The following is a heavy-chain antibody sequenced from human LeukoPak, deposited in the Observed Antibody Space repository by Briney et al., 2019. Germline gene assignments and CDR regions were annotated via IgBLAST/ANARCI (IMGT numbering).Heavy chain of an antibody. D-gene: IGHD3-10*01. CDR1: GFTFSDYY. CDR2: ISSSGSTI. J-gene: IGHJ4*02. V-gene: IGHV3-11*01. Sequence: GGSLRLSCAAPGFTFSDYYMSWIRQAPGKGLEWGSYISSSGSTIYYADSVKGRFTISRDNAKNSLYLQMNSLRAEDTAVYYCARDSHPYGSGSCEPDYWGQGTLVTVSS. CDR3: ARDSHPYGSGSCEPDY.